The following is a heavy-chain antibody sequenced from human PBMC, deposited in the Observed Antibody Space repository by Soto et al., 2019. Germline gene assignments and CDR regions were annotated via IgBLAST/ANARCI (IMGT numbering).Heavy chain of an antibody. Sequence: PGGSLRLSCAASGFTFSNYAMSWVRQAPGKGLEWISYISGNGEIIQYAASARGRFTISRDNAENSVYLEMDSLRAEDTALYYCARDVDADFRTDFDYWGRGTLVTVS. J-gene: IGHJ4*02. CDR3: ARDVDADFRTDFDY. CDR2: ISGNGEII. CDR1: GFTFSNYA. V-gene: IGHV3-11*01. D-gene: IGHD4-17*01.